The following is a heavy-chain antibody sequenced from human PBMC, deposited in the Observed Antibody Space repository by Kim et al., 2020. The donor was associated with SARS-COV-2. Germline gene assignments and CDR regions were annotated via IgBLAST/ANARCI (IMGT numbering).Heavy chain of an antibody. Sequence: SETLSLTCAVYGGSFSGYYWSWIRQPPGKGLEWIGEINHSGSTNYNPSLKSRVTISVDTSKNQFSLKLSSVTAADTAVYYCARAAVYGSGSYYHYYGMDVWGQGTTVTVSS. CDR1: GGSFSGYY. CDR3: ARAAVYGSGSYYHYYGMDV. D-gene: IGHD3-10*01. V-gene: IGHV4-34*01. CDR2: INHSGST. J-gene: IGHJ6*02.